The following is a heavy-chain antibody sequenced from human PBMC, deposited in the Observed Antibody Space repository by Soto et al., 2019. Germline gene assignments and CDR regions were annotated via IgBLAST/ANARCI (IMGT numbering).Heavy chain of an antibody. CDR2: ISAYNGNT. D-gene: IGHD5-18*01. Sequence: ASVKVSCKASGYTFTSYGISWVRQAPGQGREWMGWISAYNGNTNYAQKLQGRVTMTTDTSTSTAYMELRSLRSDDTAVYYCARGVYSYGSDPYYYGMDVWGQGTTVTVSS. CDR1: GYTFTSYG. CDR3: ARGVYSYGSDPYYYGMDV. J-gene: IGHJ6*02. V-gene: IGHV1-18*04.